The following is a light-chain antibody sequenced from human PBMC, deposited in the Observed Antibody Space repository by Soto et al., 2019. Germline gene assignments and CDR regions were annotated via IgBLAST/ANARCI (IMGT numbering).Light chain of an antibody. V-gene: IGKV1-5*03. CDR1: QSISSW. J-gene: IGKJ1*01. CDR2: KAS. CDR3: QQYNPYST. Sequence: PSTLSASVGDRVTITCRASQSISSWLAWYQQKPGKAPKLLIYKASSLESGVPSRFSGSGSGTEFTLTISSLQPDDFATYFCQQYNPYSTFGQGTKVDIK.